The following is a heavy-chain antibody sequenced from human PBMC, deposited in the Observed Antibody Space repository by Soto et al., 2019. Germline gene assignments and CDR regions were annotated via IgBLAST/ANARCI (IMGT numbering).Heavy chain of an antibody. CDR3: ALPGGLQHEFDY. CDR2: IIPILGIA. D-gene: IGHD1-26*01. Sequence: QVQLVQSGAEVKKPGSSVKVSCKASGGTFSSYTISWVRQAPGQGLEWMGRIIPILGIANYAQMFQGRVTTTAHTSTSTGYMELSSLRSEDTAVSYCALPGGLQHEFDYWGQGTPFTVSS. V-gene: IGHV1-69*02. J-gene: IGHJ4*02. CDR1: GGTFSSYT.